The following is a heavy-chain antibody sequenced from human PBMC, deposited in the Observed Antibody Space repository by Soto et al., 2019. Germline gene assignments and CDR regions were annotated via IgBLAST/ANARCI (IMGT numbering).Heavy chain of an antibody. CDR1: GGSISSGDYY. D-gene: IGHD3-3*01. J-gene: IGHJ4*02. CDR2: IYYSGST. CDR3: ASIRGEWFTFDY. Sequence: SETLSLTCTVSGGSISSGDYYWSWIRQHPGKGLEWIGYIYYSGSTYYNPSLKSRVTIPEDTSKNLFSLKLSSVTAADTAVYYCASIRGEWFTFDYWGQGTLVTVSS. V-gene: IGHV4-31*03.